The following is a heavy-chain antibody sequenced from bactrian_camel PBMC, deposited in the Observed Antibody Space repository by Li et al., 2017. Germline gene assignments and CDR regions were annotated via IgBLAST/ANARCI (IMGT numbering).Heavy chain of an antibody. CDR1: GDTVSRYC. CDR2: LQLVGGTT. V-gene: IGHV3S28*01. CDR3: AAKFTGACALTGDYNY. D-gene: IGHD7*01. Sequence: QLVESGGGSVNEGESLRVSCVASGDTVSRYCMGWFRQGTGKEREGVALQLVGGTTYIIDSVKGRFSLSNDNDRNTMYLQMNSLKPEDTAMYYCAAKFTGACALTGDYNYWGRGTQVTVS. J-gene: IGHJ4*01.